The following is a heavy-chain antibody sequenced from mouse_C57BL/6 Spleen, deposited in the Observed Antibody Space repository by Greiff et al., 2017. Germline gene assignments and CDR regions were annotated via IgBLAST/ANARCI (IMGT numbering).Heavy chain of an antibody. CDR1: GYTFTSYW. D-gene: IGHD4-1*01. Sequence: QVQLQQPGAELVRPGSSVKLSCKASGYTFTSYWMHWVKQRPIQGLEWIGNIDPSDSETHYNQKFKDKATLTVDKSSSTAYMQLSGLTSEDSAVYYCAREGGLGWYFDVWGTGTTVTVSS. CDR2: IDPSDSET. V-gene: IGHV1-52*01. CDR3: AREGGLGWYFDV. J-gene: IGHJ1*03.